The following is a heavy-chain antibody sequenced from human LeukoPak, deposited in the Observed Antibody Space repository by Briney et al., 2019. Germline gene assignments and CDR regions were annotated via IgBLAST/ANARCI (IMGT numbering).Heavy chain of an antibody. V-gene: IGHV3-74*01. CDR1: GFTFSSYW. CDR2: INSDGSST. J-gene: IGHJ6*02. D-gene: IGHD3-10*01. Sequence: PGGSLRLSCAASGFTFSSYWMHWVRHAPGKGLVWVSRINSDGSSTSYADSVKGRFTISRDNAKNTLYLQMNSLRAEDTAVYYCARPYGSPYGMDVWGQGTTVTVSS. CDR3: ARPYGSPYGMDV.